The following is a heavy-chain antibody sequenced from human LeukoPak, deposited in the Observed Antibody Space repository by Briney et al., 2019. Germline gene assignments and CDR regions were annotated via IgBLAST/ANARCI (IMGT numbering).Heavy chain of an antibody. D-gene: IGHD4/OR15-4a*01. Sequence: SETLSLTCTVSGASISDYYWSWIRQPPGKGLEWIAFIYYSGSTGYNPSLKSRVTISMDTSQNPFSLNLRLSSVTAADTAIYYCARDHGAKGDWYFGLWGRGTLVTVSS. J-gene: IGHJ2*01. CDR2: IYYSGST. CDR3: ARDHGAKGDWYFGL. CDR1: GASISDYY. V-gene: IGHV4-59*01.